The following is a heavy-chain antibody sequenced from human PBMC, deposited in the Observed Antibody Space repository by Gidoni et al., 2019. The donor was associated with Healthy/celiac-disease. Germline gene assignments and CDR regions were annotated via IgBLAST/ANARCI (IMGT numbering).Heavy chain of an antibody. CDR1: GFTFSSYW. CDR3: ARDRINYDDSSGYYYGYYYGMDV. J-gene: IGHJ6*02. D-gene: IGHD3-22*01. V-gene: IGHV3-74*01. CDR2: INSDGSST. Sequence: ELQLVDSGVGLVQPGGSLRLSCAAPGFTFSSYWLPWVRQVPGKGLVWVSRINSDGSSTSYADSVKGRFTISRDNAKNTLYLQMNSLRAEDTAVYYCARDRINYDDSSGYYYGYYYGMDVWGQGTTVTVSS.